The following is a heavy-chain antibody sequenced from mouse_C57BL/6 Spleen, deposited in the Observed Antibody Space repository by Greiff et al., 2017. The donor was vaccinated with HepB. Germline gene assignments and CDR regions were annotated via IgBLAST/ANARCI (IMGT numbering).Heavy chain of an antibody. CDR3: VRHEDYDYDVWFAY. Sequence: EVKLMESGGGLVQPKGSLKLSCAASGFSFNTYAMNWVRQAPGKGLEWVARIRSKSNNYATYYADSVNDRFTISRDDSESMLYLQMNNLKTEDTAMYYCVRHEDYDYDVWFAYWGQGTLVTVSA. D-gene: IGHD2-4*01. J-gene: IGHJ3*01. CDR2: IRSKSNNYAT. CDR1: GFSFNTYA. V-gene: IGHV10-1*01.